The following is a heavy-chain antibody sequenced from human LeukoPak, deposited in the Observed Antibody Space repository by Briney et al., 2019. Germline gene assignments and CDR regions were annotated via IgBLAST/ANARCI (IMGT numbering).Heavy chain of an antibody. Sequence: GGSLRLSCAASGFTFDDYAMHWVRQAPGKGLEWVSGISWNSGSIGYADSVKGRFTISRDNAKNSLYLQMNSLRDEDMALYYCAKDRGITIFGVVTDWGQGTLVTVSS. CDR1: GFTFDDYA. CDR2: ISWNSGSI. D-gene: IGHD3-3*01. J-gene: IGHJ4*02. V-gene: IGHV3-9*03. CDR3: AKDRGITIFGVVTD.